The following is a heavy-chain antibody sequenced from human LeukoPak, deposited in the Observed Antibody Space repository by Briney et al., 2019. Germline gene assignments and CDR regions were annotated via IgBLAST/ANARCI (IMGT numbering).Heavy chain of an antibody. V-gene: IGHV3-33*01. J-gene: IGHJ6*02. CDR3: ARGDYYDSSGYYYGDYYYYGMDV. Sequence: GGSLRLSCAASGFTFSSYGMHWVRQAPGKGLEWVAVIWYDGSNKYYADSVKGRFTISRDNSKNTLYLQMNSLRAEDTAVYYCARGDYYDSSGYYYGDYYYYGMDVWGQGTTVTVSS. CDR1: GFTFSSYG. CDR2: IWYDGSNK. D-gene: IGHD3-22*01.